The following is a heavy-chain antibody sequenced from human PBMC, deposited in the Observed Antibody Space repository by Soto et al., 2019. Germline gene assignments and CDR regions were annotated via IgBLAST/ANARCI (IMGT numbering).Heavy chain of an antibody. J-gene: IGHJ4*02. CDR3: ARLAYCGTDCYALDY. CDR1: GVSISGGTYY. Sequence: AETLSLTCTVSGVSISGGTYYWVRIRQPPGKGLEWVGSIYYSGSTYYNPSLKSRVTISVDTSKNQFPLKLSSVTAADTAVYYCARLAYCGTDCYALDYWGQGSLVT. V-gene: IGHV4-39*01. D-gene: IGHD2-21*02. CDR2: IYYSGST.